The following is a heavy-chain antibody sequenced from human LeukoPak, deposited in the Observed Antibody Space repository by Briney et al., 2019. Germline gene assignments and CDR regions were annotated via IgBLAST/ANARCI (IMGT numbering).Heavy chain of an antibody. D-gene: IGHD3-22*01. CDR3: ATTRMVVVVIPGQRTRVYYYYMDV. CDR2: MYYTGST. Sequence: PSETLSLTCTVSGGSISNNNYYWGWIRQPPGRGLEWIGNMYYTGSTYYNPSLKSRVTISVDTSKNQFSLKLSSMTAADTAVYYCATTRMVVVVIPGQRTRVYYYYMDVWGKGTTVTVSS. V-gene: IGHV4-39*01. J-gene: IGHJ6*03. CDR1: GGSISNNNYY.